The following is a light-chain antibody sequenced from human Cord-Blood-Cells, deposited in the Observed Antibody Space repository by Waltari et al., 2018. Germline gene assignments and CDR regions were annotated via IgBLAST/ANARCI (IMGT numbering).Light chain of an antibody. Sequence: QSVLPQPPSVSEAPRQRVTISCSGSSSNIGNNAVNWYQQLPGKAPKLLIYYDDRLPSGVSDRFSGSKSGTSASRAISGLQSEDEADYYCAAWDDSLNGWVFGGGTKLTVL. CDR1: SSNIGNNA. J-gene: IGLJ3*02. V-gene: IGLV1-36*01. CDR3: AAWDDSLNGWV. CDR2: YDD.